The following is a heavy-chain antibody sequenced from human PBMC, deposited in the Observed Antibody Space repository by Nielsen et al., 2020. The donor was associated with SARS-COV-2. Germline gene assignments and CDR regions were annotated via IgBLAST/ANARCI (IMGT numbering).Heavy chain of an antibody. D-gene: IGHD6-19*01. V-gene: IGHV3-21*01. CDR2: ISSSSSYI. J-gene: IGHJ6*02. Sequence: GGSLRLSCAASGFTFSSYSMNWVRQAPGKGLEWVSSISSSSSYIYYADSVKGRFTISRDNAKNSLYLQMNSLRAEDTAVYYCASAYSSGWYSGDYYYGMDVWGQGTTVTVSS. CDR3: ASAYSSGWYSGDYYYGMDV. CDR1: GFTFSSYS.